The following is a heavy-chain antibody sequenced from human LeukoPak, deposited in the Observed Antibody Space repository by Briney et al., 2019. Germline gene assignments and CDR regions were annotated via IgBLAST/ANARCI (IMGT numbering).Heavy chain of an antibody. V-gene: IGHV1-2*02. J-gene: IGHJ5*02. D-gene: IGHD1-26*01. CDR3: ARSHGVRVGTNH. CDR1: GYTFTGYY. Sequence: ASVKVSCKASGYTFTGYYMHWVRQAPGQGLESMGWINPNSGGTNYAQKFQGRVTMTRDTSISTAYMELSRLRSDDTAVYYCARSHGVRVGTNHWGQGTLVTVSS. CDR2: INPNSGGT.